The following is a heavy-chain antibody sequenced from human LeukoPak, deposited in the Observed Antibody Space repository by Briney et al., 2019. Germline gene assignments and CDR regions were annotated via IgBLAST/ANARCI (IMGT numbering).Heavy chain of an antibody. V-gene: IGHV3-30-3*01. Sequence: GGSLRLSCAASGFTFSSYAMDWVRQAPGKGLEWVAVISYDGSNKYYADSVKGRFTISRDNSKNTLYLQMNSLRAEDTAVYYCARDAGYSSGWPEYWGQGTLVTVSS. CDR3: ARDAGYSSGWPEY. J-gene: IGHJ4*02. CDR1: GFTFSSYA. CDR2: ISYDGSNK. D-gene: IGHD6-19*01.